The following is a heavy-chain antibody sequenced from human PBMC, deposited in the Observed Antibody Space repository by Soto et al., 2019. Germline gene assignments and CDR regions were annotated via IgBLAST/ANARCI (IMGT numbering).Heavy chain of an antibody. V-gene: IGHV3-53*01. CDR1: GFTVSSNY. Sequence: EVQLVESGGGLIQPGGSLRLSCAASGFTVSSNYMSWVRQAPGKGLEWVSIMYSGGTTYYADSVKGRFTLSRDNSKNTLYLQMNSLRAEDTAVYYCAREGPHYYDNSSYYYYGMDVWGQGTTVTVSS. D-gene: IGHD3-22*01. J-gene: IGHJ6*02. CDR3: AREGPHYYDNSSYYYYGMDV. CDR2: MYSGGTT.